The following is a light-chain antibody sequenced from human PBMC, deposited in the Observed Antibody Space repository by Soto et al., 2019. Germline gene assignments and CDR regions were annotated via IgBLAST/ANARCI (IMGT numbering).Light chain of an antibody. CDR3: QSYDSSNHVV. CDR1: SGSIASNY. V-gene: IGLV6-57*04. J-gene: IGLJ2*01. CDR2: EDN. Sequence: NFMLTQPHSVSESPGKTVTISCTRSSGSIASNYVQWYQQRPGSAPTSVIYEDNDRPSGVPDRFSGSIDSSSNSASLTISGLKTEDEADYYCQSYDSSNHVVFGGGTQLTVL.